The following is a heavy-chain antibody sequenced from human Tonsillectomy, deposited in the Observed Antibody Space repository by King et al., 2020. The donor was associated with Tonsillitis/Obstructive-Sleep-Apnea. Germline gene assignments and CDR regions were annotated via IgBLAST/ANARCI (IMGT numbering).Heavy chain of an antibody. CDR2: INPISGGT. CDR1: GYTFTGYY. J-gene: IGHJ4*02. V-gene: IGHV1-2*02. Sequence: QLVQSGAEVKKPGASVKVSCKASGYTFTGYYMHWVRQAPGQGLEWMGWINPISGGTNYAQKFQGRVTMTRDTSISTAYMELSRLRSDDTAVYYCARGAVIVGATIDYWGQGTLVTVSS. CDR3: ARGAVIVGATIDY. D-gene: IGHD1-26*01.